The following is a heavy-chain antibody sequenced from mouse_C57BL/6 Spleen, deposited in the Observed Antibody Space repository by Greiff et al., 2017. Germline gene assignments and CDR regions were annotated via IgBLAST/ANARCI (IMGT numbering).Heavy chain of an antibody. D-gene: IGHD2-5*01. Sequence: VQLQQPGAELVKPGASVKLSCKASGYTFTSYWMHWVKQRPGRGLAWIGRFDPNSGGTKYNEKFKSKATLTVAKPSSTAYMQLSSLTSEDSAVYYGAKSALYSNYADAMDYWGQGTSVTVSS. CDR1: GYTFTSYW. CDR3: AKSALYSNYADAMDY. V-gene: IGHV1-72*01. J-gene: IGHJ4*01. CDR2: FDPNSGGT.